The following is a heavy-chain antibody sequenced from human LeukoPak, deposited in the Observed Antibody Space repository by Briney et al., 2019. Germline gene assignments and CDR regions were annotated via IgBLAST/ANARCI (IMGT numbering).Heavy chain of an antibody. Sequence: PGGSLRLSCAASGFTFSSYGMHWVRQAPGKGLEWVANIKQDGSEKYYVDSVKGRFTISRDNAKNSLYLQMNSLRAEDTAVYYCARAGEYSSSSYYYYGMDVWGQGTTVTVSS. CDR1: GFTFSSYG. J-gene: IGHJ6*02. D-gene: IGHD6-13*01. CDR2: IKQDGSEK. CDR3: ARAGEYSSSSYYYYGMDV. V-gene: IGHV3-7*01.